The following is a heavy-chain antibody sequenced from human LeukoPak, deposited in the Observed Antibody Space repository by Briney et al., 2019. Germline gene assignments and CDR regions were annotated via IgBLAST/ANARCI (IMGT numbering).Heavy chain of an antibody. D-gene: IGHD3-10*01. CDR2: IIPIFGTA. V-gene: IGHV1-69*05. CDR1: GGTFSSYA. J-gene: IGHJ2*01. Sequence: SVKVSCKASGGTFSSYAISWVRQAPGQGLEWMGGIIPIFGTANYAQKLQGRVTMTTDTSTSTAYMELRSLRSDDTAVYYCARSVLLWFGGLGYFDLWGRGTLVTVSS. CDR3: ARSVLLWFGGLGYFDL.